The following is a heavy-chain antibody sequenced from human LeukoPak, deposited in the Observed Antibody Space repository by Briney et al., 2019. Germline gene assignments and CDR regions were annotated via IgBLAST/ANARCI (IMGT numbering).Heavy chain of an antibody. Sequence: VASVKVSCKASGYTFTSYGISWVRQAPGQGLEWMGWISAYNGNTNYAQKLQGRVTMTTDTSTSTAYMELRSLRSDDTAVYYCARGAYSSNWYDYYYYYMDVWGKGTTVTVSS. CDR3: ARGAYSSNWYDYYYYYMDV. V-gene: IGHV1-18*01. D-gene: IGHD6-13*01. CDR1: GYTFTSYG. CDR2: ISAYNGNT. J-gene: IGHJ6*03.